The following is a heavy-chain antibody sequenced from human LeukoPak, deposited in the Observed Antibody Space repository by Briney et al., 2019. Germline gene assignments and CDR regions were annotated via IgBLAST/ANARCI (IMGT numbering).Heavy chain of an antibody. CDR3: ARDKWGGTGMDV. J-gene: IGHJ6*03. CDR1: GFTFTGYY. D-gene: IGHD3/OR15-3a*01. CDR2: LNPNSGGA. Sequence: ASVKVSCKASGFTFTGYYIQWMRQAPGQGLEWMGWLNPNSGGAKYAHRFEGRVTMTGDTSINTAYMELSSLRSDDAAVYCARDKWGGTGMDVWGKGTSVTVSS. V-gene: IGHV1-2*02.